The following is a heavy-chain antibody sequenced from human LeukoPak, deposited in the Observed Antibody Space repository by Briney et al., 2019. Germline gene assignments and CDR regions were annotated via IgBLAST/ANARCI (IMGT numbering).Heavy chain of an antibody. CDR3: ARDTGRYCSGGSCYSPYYFDY. V-gene: IGHV1-69*13. CDR1: GYTFTSYD. CDR2: IIPIFGTA. J-gene: IGHJ4*02. D-gene: IGHD2-15*01. Sequence: ASVKVSCKASGYTFTSYDINWVRQATGQGLEWMGGIIPIFGTANYAQKFQGRVTITADESTSTAYMELSSLRSEDTAVYYCARDTGRYCSGGSCYSPYYFDYWGQGTLVTVSS.